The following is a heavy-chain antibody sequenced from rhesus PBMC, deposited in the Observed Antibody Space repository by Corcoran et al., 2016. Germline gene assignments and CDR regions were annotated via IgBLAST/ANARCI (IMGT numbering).Heavy chain of an antibody. V-gene: IGHV3-8*01. J-gene: IGHJ5-2*02. D-gene: IGHD4-23*01. CDR1: GFTFSRYY. Sequence: EVQLVESGGGLVQPGGSLRLSCTGSGFTFSRYYMFWVRQAPGKGLEWFSAIKTGGGSTWYTDSVKGRFTISKENAKNTLYLQMDSLRAEDTAVYYCAKDMRRYTVTTYSLDVWGRGVLVTVSS. CDR2: IKTGGGST. CDR3: AKDMRRYTVTTYSLDV.